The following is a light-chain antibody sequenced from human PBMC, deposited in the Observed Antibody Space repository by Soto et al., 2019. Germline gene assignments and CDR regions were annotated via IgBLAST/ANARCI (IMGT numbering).Light chain of an antibody. CDR3: QQSYSTPL. CDR1: QSISSY. CDR2: AAS. V-gene: IGKV1-39*01. Sequence: DIQMTHSPSSLSASVVDRVILTLRASQSISSYLNWYQQKPGKAPKLLIYAASSLQSGVPSRFSGSGSGTDFTLTISSLQPEDFATYYCQQSYSTPLFGPGTKVDIK. J-gene: IGKJ3*01.